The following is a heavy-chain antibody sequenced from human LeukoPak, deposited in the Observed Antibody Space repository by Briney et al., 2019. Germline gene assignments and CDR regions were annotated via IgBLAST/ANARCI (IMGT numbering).Heavy chain of an antibody. D-gene: IGHD6-13*01. Sequence: GGSLRLSCAASGFSFSSYEMNWVRQAPGKGLEWISYISASGTVTHYADSVEGRFIISRDNGKNSLYLQMNSLRAEDTAVYYCARDRSSSHDAFDIWGQGTMVTVSS. CDR3: ARDRSSSHDAFDI. V-gene: IGHV3-48*03. CDR2: ISASGTVT. CDR1: GFSFSSYE. J-gene: IGHJ3*02.